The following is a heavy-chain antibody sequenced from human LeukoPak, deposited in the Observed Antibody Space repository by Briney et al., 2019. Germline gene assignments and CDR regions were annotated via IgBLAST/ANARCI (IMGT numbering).Heavy chain of an antibody. V-gene: IGHV4-61*02. Sequence: RPSQTPSLTCTVSGGSISSGSYYWSWIRQPAGKGLEWIGRIYTSGSTNYNPSLKSRVTISVDTSKNQFSLKLSSVTAADTAVYYCARGLLGVSAFDIWGQGTMVTVSS. CDR2: IYTSGST. D-gene: IGHD3-22*01. J-gene: IGHJ3*02. CDR1: GGSISSGSYY. CDR3: ARGLLGVSAFDI.